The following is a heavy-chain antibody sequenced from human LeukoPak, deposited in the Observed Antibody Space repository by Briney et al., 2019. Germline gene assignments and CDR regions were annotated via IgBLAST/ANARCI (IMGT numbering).Heavy chain of an antibody. Sequence: ASVKVSSTASGYTFSNFAMTWVRQAPGQGLEWMGWISVDNGNTNDAQMLQGRVTMTTNTSTNTAYMELRGLRFDDTAIYYCARANCASDRYLKHWGQGTLVTVSS. CDR3: ARANCASDRYLKH. D-gene: IGHD2-21*02. J-gene: IGHJ4*02. V-gene: IGHV1-18*01. CDR1: GYTFSNFA. CDR2: ISVDNGNT.